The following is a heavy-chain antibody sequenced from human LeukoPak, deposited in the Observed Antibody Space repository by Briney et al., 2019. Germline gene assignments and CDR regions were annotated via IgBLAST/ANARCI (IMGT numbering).Heavy chain of an antibody. J-gene: IGHJ4*02. CDR3: AKDLELAPFDY. Sequence: SGGSLRLSCAPSGFTFSRYGMHWVRQAPGKGLEWVAFIRYDGSDEHYADSVKGRFTISRDNSKDTLYLQMNSLAAEDTAVYYCAKDLELAPFDYWGQGTLVTASS. D-gene: IGHD1-26*01. CDR1: GFTFSRYG. CDR2: IRYDGSDE. V-gene: IGHV3-30*02.